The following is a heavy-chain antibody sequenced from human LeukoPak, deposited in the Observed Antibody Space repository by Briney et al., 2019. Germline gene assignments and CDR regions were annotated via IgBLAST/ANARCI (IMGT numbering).Heavy chain of an antibody. CDR3: ARGGIVVVPAAYWFDP. D-gene: IGHD2-2*01. J-gene: IGHJ5*02. CDR1: GYTFTGYY. Sequence: ASVKVSCKASGYTFTGYYMHWVRQAPGQGLEWMGWINPNSGGTNYAQKFQGRVTMTRDTPISTAYMELSRLRSDDTAVYYCARGGIVVVPAAYWFDPWGQGTLVTVSS. CDR2: INPNSGGT. V-gene: IGHV1-2*02.